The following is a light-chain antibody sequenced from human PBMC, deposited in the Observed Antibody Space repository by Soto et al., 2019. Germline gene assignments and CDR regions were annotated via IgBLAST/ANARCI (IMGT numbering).Light chain of an antibody. CDR3: AAWDDSLRAWV. CDR1: WYNIGKNL. J-gene: IGLJ3*02. V-gene: IGLV1-47*01. Sequence: QSVLTQPPSASGTPGQTVTISCPGGWYNIGKNLGYWYQQFPGTAPKLLIYMTNQRPSGVPDRFSGSKSGSSASLAVSGLRSEDEAVYYCAAWDDSLRAWVFGGGTKLTVL. CDR2: MTN.